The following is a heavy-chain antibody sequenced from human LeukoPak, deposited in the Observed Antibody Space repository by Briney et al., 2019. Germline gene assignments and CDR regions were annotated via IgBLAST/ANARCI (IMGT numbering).Heavy chain of an antibody. J-gene: IGHJ4*02. CDR3: AREADYYDSSGYPTNHFDY. D-gene: IGHD3-22*01. V-gene: IGHV4-59*11. CDR2: IYYSGST. Sequence: SETLSLTCTVSGGSISSHYWSWIRQPPGKGLEWIGYIYYSGSTNYNPSLKSRVTISVDTSKNQFSLKLSSVTAADTAVYYCAREADYYDSSGYPTNHFDYWGQGTLVTVSS. CDR1: GGSISSHY.